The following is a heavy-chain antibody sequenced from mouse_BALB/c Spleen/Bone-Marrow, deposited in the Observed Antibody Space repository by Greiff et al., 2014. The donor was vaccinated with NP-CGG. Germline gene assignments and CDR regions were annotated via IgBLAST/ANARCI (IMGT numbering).Heavy chain of an antibody. D-gene: IGHD2-14*01. CDR3: ARGAYYRYDGFAY. CDR2: IYPGDGDT. CDR1: GYTFSSYW. J-gene: IGHJ3*01. Sequence: VQLQQSGAELARPGASVKLSCKASGYTFSSYWMQWVKQRPGQGLEWIGSIYPGDGDTRYTQKFKGKATLTADKSSSTAYMQLISLASEDSAVYYCARGAYYRYDGFAYWGQGTLVTVSA. V-gene: IGHV1-87*01.